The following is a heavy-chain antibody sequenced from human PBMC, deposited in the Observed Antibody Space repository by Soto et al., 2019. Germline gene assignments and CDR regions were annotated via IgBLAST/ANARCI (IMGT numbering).Heavy chain of an antibody. CDR1: GFTFSSYG. CDR3: ARDRGDTAMVRSGMDV. J-gene: IGHJ6*02. Sequence: QVQLVESGGGVVQPGRSLRLSCAASGFTFSSYGMHWVRQAPGKGLEWVAVIWYDGSNKYYADSVKGRFTISRDNSKHTLYLQMNSLRAEDTAVYYCARDRGDTAMVRSGMDVWGQGTTVTVSS. D-gene: IGHD5-18*01. CDR2: IWYDGSNK. V-gene: IGHV3-33*01.